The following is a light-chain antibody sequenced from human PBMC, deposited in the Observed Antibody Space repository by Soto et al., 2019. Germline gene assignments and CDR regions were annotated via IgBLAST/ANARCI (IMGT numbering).Light chain of an antibody. Sequence: DIQMTQAPSSLSAAVGDRITITCRASQSISRYLEWYQHKPGKAPKLLINAASSLERGVPSRFSGGGSGTDFTLNISSLQPDDFATYYCQQNYRATPWTVGQGTKVDIK. CDR3: QQNYRATPWT. J-gene: IGKJ1*01. CDR1: QSISRY. V-gene: IGKV1-39*01. CDR2: AAS.